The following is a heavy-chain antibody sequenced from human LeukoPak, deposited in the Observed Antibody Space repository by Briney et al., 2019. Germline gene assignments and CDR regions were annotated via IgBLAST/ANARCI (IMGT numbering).Heavy chain of an antibody. CDR2: TYYRAKWYN. D-gene: IGHD2/OR15-2a*01. V-gene: IGHV6-1*01. Sequence: SQTLSLTFAISGDSVSTNSAAWNWIRQSPSRGLEWLGSTYYRAKWYNYYAVSVKSRITINPDTSKNQFSLQLNSVTPEDTAVYYCARQYEGWFDPWGQGILVTVSS. CDR3: ARQYEGWFDP. CDR1: GDSVSTNSAA. J-gene: IGHJ5*02.